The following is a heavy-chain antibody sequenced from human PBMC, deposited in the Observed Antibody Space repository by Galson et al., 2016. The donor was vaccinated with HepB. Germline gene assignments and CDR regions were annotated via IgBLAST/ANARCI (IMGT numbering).Heavy chain of an antibody. CDR1: GGSISSYY. Sequence: SETLSLTCTVSGGSISSYYWSWIRQPPGKGLEWIGYIYYSGSTNYNPSLKSRVTISVDTSKNQFSLKLSSVTAADTAVYYCARFQMTTVTTEIFDYWGQGTLVTVSS. V-gene: IGHV4-59*01. J-gene: IGHJ4*02. D-gene: IGHD4-17*01. CDR3: ARFQMTTVTTEIFDY. CDR2: IYYSGST.